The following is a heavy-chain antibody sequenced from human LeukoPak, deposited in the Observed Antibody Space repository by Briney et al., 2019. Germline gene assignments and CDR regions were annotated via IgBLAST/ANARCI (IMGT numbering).Heavy chain of an antibody. V-gene: IGHV1-2*02. Sequence: ASVKVSCKASGYTFTGYYMHWVRQAPGQGLEWMGWINPNSGGTNYAQKFQGRVTMTRDTSISTAYMELSRLRSDDTAVYYCARGQTTMIAGDAFDIWGQGTMVTVSS. CDR3: ARGQTTMIAGDAFDI. D-gene: IGHD3-22*01. CDR1: GYTFTGYY. CDR2: INPNSGGT. J-gene: IGHJ3*02.